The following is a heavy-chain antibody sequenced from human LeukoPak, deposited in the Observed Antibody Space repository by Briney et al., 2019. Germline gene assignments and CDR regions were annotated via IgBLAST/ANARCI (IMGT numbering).Heavy chain of an antibody. V-gene: IGHV4-59*01. CDR2: IYYSGST. Sequence: SETLSLTCTVSGGSISGYYWSWIRQPPGKGLEWIGYIYYSGSTNYNPSLKSRVTISVDTSKNQFSLKLSSVTAADTAVYYCARELVQGGQQLVGADYWGQGTLVTVSS. J-gene: IGHJ4*02. CDR3: ARELVQGGQQLVGADY. CDR1: GGSISGYY. D-gene: IGHD6-13*01.